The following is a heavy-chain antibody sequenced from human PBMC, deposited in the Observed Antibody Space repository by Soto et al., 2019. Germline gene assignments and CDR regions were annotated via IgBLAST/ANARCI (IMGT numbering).Heavy chain of an antibody. Sequence: EVHLLESGGGLVQPGGSLRLSCAASGFPFTGYAMSWVRQAPGKGLEWVSAISGHGDATFYADSVKGRFTISRDNSKNTLYLHMNILRAVDTALYYCANSRVSMVRGLITIPNYWGQGTLVTVSS. J-gene: IGHJ4*02. CDR1: GFPFTGYA. CDR2: ISGHGDAT. V-gene: IGHV3-23*01. D-gene: IGHD3-10*01. CDR3: ANSRVSMVRGLITIPNY.